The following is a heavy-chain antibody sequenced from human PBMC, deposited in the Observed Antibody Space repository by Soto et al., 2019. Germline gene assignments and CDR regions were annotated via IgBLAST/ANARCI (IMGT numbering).Heavy chain of an antibody. CDR1: GFTFSSYG. D-gene: IGHD4-17*01. CDR2: ISYDGSNK. V-gene: IGHV3-30*03. CDR3: ASHGDYVSDFDY. Sequence: GGSLRLSCAASGFTFSSYGMHWVRQAPGKGLEWVAVISYDGSNKYYADSVKGRFTISRDNSKNTLYLQMNSLRAEDTAVYYCASHGDYVSDFDYWGQGTLVTVSS. J-gene: IGHJ4*02.